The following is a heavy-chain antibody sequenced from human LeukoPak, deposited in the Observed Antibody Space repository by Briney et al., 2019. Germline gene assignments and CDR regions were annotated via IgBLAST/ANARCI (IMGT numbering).Heavy chain of an antibody. CDR1: GFTFDDYA. J-gene: IGHJ6*03. Sequence: GGSLRLSCAASGFTFDDYAMHWVRQAPGKGLEWVSLISWDGGSTYYADSVKGRFTISRDNSKNSLYLQMNSLRAEDTALYYCAKDGGRFNSYYYYMDVWGKGTTVTVSS. CDR2: ISWDGGST. V-gene: IGHV3-43D*03. CDR3: AKDGGRFNSYYYYMDV. D-gene: IGHD3-16*01.